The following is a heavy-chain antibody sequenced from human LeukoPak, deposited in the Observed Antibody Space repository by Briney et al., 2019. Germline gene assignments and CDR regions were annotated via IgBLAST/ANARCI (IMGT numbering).Heavy chain of an antibody. CDR1: GYTFTGYY. Sequence: ASVKVSCKASGYTFTGYYMHWVRQAPGQGLEWMGWISAYNGNTDYAQKLQGRVTMTTDTSTSTAYMELRSLRSDDTAVYYCARVTEWELLPDFDYWGQGTLVTVSS. CDR2: ISAYNGNT. D-gene: IGHD1-26*01. J-gene: IGHJ4*02. V-gene: IGHV1-18*04. CDR3: ARVTEWELLPDFDY.